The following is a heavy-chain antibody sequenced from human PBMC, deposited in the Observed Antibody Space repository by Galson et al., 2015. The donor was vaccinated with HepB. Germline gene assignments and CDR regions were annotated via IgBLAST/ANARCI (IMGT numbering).Heavy chain of an antibody. CDR3: ARGGSYFDGRGSLYNWFDP. D-gene: IGHD3-22*01. J-gene: IGHJ5*02. V-gene: IGHV1-46*01. CDR1: GYTFTNYY. CDR2: IDPRGGST. Sequence: SVKVSCKASGYTFTNYYLHWVRQAPGQGLEWMAIIDPRGGSTTFAQKFQGRVTLTRDTSTSTVYMELSSLRSEDPAVYYCARGGSYFDGRGSLYNWFDPWGQGTLVTVSS.